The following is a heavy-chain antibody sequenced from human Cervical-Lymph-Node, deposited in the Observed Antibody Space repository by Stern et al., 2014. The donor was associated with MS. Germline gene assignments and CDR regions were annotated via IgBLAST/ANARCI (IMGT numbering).Heavy chain of an antibody. D-gene: IGHD1-20*01. Sequence: QVPLVQSGGGVVQPGRSLRLSCAASGFTFSAYGMHWVRQAPGKGLEWVAVRSSDGTLKFYGDSVKGRFTISRDNSKNTLFLQMNSLRAEDTAVYYCAKGDNWRRLNPWGQGTLVTVSS. CDR3: AKGDNWRRLNP. CDR1: GFTFSAYG. J-gene: IGHJ5*02. V-gene: IGHV3-30*18. CDR2: RSSDGTLK.